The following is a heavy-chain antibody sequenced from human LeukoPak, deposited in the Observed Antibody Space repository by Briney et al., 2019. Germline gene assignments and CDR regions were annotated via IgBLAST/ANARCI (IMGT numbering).Heavy chain of an antibody. J-gene: IGHJ4*02. V-gene: IGHV4-61*09. CDR1: GDSISIGSYD. Sequence: PSQTLSLTCTLAGDSISIGSYDSGWIRQPAGEGLEWIGHMNTTGSTKYNPSLKSRVTISVDSTNNQFSLKLSSVTAADTAVYYCARDWDYWGQGTLVAVSS. CDR2: MNTTGST. CDR3: ARDWDY.